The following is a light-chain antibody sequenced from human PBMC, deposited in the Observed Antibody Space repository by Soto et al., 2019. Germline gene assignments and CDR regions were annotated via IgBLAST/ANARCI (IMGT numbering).Light chain of an antibody. J-gene: IGLJ1*01. CDR3: SSYTSSSTRV. Sequence: QSALTQPASVSGSPGQSITISCTGTSSDVGAYNYVSWYQQHPGKAPKLMLYDISHRPSGVSNRFSGSKSGNTASLTISGLQAEDEADYYCSSYTSSSTRVFGTGTKLTVL. V-gene: IGLV2-14*01. CDR2: DIS. CDR1: SSDVGAYNY.